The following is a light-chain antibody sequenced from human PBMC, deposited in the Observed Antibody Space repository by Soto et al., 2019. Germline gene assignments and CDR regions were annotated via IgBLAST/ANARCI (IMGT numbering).Light chain of an antibody. J-gene: IGKJ1*01. Sequence: EIVLTQSPGTLSFSPGERATLSCRASQSVRNNYLAWYQQRPGQAPRLVIYGASSRATGIPDRFSGSGSGTDFTLTISRLEPEDFAVYYCQQYGGSPRTVGQGTKVDIK. CDR3: QQYGGSPRT. CDR1: QSVRNNY. CDR2: GAS. V-gene: IGKV3-20*01.